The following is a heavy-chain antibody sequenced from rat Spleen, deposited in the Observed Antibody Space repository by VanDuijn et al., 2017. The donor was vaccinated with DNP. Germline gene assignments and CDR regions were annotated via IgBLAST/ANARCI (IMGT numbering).Heavy chain of an antibody. CDR2: ISYDGSST. Sequence: EVQLVESGGGLVQPGRSLKLSCAASGFTFSNYGMAWVRQAPTKGLEWVATISYDGSSTYYRDSVKGRFTISRDNAKSTLYLQMDSLRSEDTATYYCARDGYYDGYLDYWGQGVMVTVSS. D-gene: IGHD1-12*03. CDR1: GFTFSNYG. V-gene: IGHV5-29*01. CDR3: ARDGYYDGYLDY. J-gene: IGHJ2*01.